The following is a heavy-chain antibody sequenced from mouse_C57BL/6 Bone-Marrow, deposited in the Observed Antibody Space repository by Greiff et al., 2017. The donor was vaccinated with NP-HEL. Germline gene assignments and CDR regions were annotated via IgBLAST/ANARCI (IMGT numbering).Heavy chain of an antibody. D-gene: IGHD4-1*01. CDR3: ARYRLGRRGGYAMDY. J-gene: IGHJ4*01. CDR2: IYPGSGST. Sequence: QVQLQQPGAELVKPGASVKMSCKASGYTFTSYWITWVKQRPGQGLEWIGDIYPGSGSTNYNEKFKSKATLTVDTSSSTAYMQLSSLTSEDSAVYDCARYRLGRRGGYAMDYWGQGTSVTVSS. V-gene: IGHV1-55*01. CDR1: GYTFTSYW.